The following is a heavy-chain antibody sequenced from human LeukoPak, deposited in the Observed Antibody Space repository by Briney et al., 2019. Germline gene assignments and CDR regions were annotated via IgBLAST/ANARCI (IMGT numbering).Heavy chain of an antibody. CDR1: GYTFTSYG. CDR3: ARVQLSVAGTRSFDY. V-gene: IGHV1-18*01. J-gene: IGHJ4*02. CDR2: ISAYNGNT. D-gene: IGHD6-19*01. Sequence: ASVKVSCKASGYTFTSYGISWVRQAPGQGLEWMGWISAYNGNTNYTQKLQGRVTMTTDTSTSTAYMELRSLRSDDTAVYYCARVQLSVAGTRSFDYWGQGTLVTVSS.